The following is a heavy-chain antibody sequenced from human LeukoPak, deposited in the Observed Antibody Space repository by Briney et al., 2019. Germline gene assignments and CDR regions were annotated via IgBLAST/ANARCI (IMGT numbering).Heavy chain of an antibody. V-gene: IGHV3-48*01. CDR1: GFIFSSYG. D-gene: IGHD3-10*01. CDR3: ARPRYNYNFDDYYMDV. Sequence: GGSLRLSCAASGFIFSSYGMHWVRQAPGKGLEWVSYISGSSSTIYYTDSVKGRFTISRDNAKKSRNLQMNSLRAEDTAVYYCARPRYNYNFDDYYMDVWGKGTTVTVSS. J-gene: IGHJ6*03. CDR2: ISGSSSTI.